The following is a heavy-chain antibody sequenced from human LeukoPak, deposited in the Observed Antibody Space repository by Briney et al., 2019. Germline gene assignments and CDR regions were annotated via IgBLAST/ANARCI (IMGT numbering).Heavy chain of an antibody. CDR1: GFTFSSYW. J-gene: IGHJ4*02. CDR3: SHHAAALYYFDY. V-gene: IGHV3-7*01. Sequence: GGSLRLSCAASGFTFSSYWMSWVRQAPGKGLEWVANIKQDGSEKYYVDSVKGRFTISRDNAKNSLYLQMNSLRAEDTAVYYCSHHAAALYYFDYWGQGTLVTVSS. CDR2: IKQDGSEK. D-gene: IGHD6-13*01.